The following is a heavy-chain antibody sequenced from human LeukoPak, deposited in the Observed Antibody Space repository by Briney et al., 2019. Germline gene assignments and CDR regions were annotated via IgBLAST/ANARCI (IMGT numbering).Heavy chain of an antibody. CDR2: NYHSGST. CDR3: ARRAGAYSHPYDY. Sequence: PSGTLSLTCAVSGGSISSSNWWRWVRQPPGKGLEWIGENYHSGSTNYNPSLKSPVTISVDKSKNQCSLKLSSVTAAGTAVYYGARRAGAYSHPYDYWGQGTLVTVSS. J-gene: IGHJ4*02. CDR1: GGSISSSNW. V-gene: IGHV4-4*02. D-gene: IGHD4/OR15-4a*01.